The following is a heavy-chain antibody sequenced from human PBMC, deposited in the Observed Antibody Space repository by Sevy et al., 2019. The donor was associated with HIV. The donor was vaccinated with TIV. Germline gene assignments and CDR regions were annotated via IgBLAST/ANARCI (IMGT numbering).Heavy chain of an antibody. CDR1: GFTFINHA. CDR3: ARDLNSGYANYYYYGMDV. Sequence: GGSLRLSCAASGFTFINHAMHWVRQAPGKGLEWVTVISYDGSNKYYADSVKGRFTISRDTSKSTVYLQMDSLRAEDTAVYCCARDLNSGYANYYYYGMDVWGQGTTVTVSS. D-gene: IGHD5-12*01. J-gene: IGHJ6*02. CDR2: ISYDGSNK. V-gene: IGHV3-30*04.